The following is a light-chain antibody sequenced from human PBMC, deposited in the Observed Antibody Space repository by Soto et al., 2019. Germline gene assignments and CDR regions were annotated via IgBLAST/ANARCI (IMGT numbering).Light chain of an antibody. J-gene: IGLJ1*01. Sequence: QSALTQPASVSGSPGQSITISCTGTGSDVGGYNYVSWYQQHPGKAPKLMIYDVSNRPSGVSNRFSGSKSGNTASLTISGVQPEDEADYYCSSYTSSSTPYVFRSGTKVTV. CDR2: DVS. V-gene: IGLV2-14*01. CDR3: SSYTSSSTPYV. CDR1: GSDVGGYNY.